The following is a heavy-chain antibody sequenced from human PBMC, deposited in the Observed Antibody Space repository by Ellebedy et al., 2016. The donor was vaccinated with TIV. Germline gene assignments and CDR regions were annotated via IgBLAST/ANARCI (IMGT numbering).Heavy chain of an antibody. D-gene: IGHD5-12*01. Sequence: ASVKVSCXASVGSLSSYTINWVRQAPRQGLEWMGAIIPIFGTTDYAQKFQGRVTITADESTNTVSMELSSLRSEDTAVYYCARDGGVVAVDYYYYGMDVWGQGTTVTVSS. CDR3: ARDGGVVAVDYYYYGMDV. V-gene: IGHV1-69*13. CDR2: IIPIFGTT. J-gene: IGHJ6*02. CDR1: VGSLSSYT.